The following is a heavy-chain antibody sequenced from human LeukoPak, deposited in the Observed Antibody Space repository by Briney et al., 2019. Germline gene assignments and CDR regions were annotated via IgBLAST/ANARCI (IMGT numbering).Heavy chain of an antibody. J-gene: IGHJ4*02. V-gene: IGHV3-23*01. Sequence: GGSLRLSCAASGFTFSSYAMSWVRQAPGKGVEWVSAISGSGGSTYYADSVKGRFTISRDNSKNTLYLQMNSLRAEDTAVYYCAKEGKLGYYDSHYYSDYWGQGTLVTVSS. CDR1: GFTFSSYA. CDR3: AKEGKLGYYDSHYYSDY. D-gene: IGHD3-22*01. CDR2: ISGSGGST.